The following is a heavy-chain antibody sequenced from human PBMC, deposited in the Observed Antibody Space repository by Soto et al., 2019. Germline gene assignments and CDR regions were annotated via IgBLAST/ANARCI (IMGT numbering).Heavy chain of an antibody. Sequence: PGGSLRLSCAASGFTFSSYSMNWVRQAPGKGLEWVSSISSSSSYIYYADSVKGRFTISRDNAKNSLYLQMNSLRAEDTAVYYCARDDDYGALYYYMDVWGKGTTVTVSS. CDR1: GFTFSSYS. CDR3: ARDDDYGALYYYMDV. V-gene: IGHV3-21*01. CDR2: ISSSSSYI. D-gene: IGHD4-17*01. J-gene: IGHJ6*03.